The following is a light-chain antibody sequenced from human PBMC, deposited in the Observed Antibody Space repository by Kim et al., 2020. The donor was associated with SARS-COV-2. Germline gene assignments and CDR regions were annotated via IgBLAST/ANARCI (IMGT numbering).Light chain of an antibody. CDR1: QDISTY. V-gene: IGKV1-8*01. Sequence: AIRITQSPSSLSASTGDRVTITCRASQDISTYLAWYQQKPGKAPNLLIYAASTLQSGVPSRFSGSGSGTDFTLTISCLQSEDFATYYCQQYYSHPPTFGGGTKLEI. J-gene: IGKJ4*01. CDR2: AAS. CDR3: QQYYSHPPT.